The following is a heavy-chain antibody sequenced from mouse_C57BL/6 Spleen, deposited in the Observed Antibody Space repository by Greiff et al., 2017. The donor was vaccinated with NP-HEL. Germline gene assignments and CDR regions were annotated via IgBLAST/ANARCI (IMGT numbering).Heavy chain of an antibody. CDR2: ISSGGSYT. D-gene: IGHD1-1*01. J-gene: IGHJ2*01. V-gene: IGHV5-6*01. CDR1: GFTFSSYG. CDR3: AREITTVVAPYYFDY. Sequence: EVKLQESGGDLVKPGGSLKLSCAASGFTFSSYGMSWVRPTPDKRLEWVATISSGGSYTYYPDSVKGRFTISRDNAKNTLYLQMSSLKSEDTAMYYCAREITTVVAPYYFDYWGQGTTLTVSS.